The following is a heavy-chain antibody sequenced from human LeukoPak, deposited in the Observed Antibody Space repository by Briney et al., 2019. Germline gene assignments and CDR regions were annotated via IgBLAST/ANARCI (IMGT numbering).Heavy chain of an antibody. V-gene: IGHV4-31*03. CDR1: GGSISSGGYY. CDR3: ARVGVYYYDSSGYPLRPDAFDI. D-gene: IGHD3-22*01. J-gene: IGHJ3*02. CDR2: IYYSGST. Sequence: PSQTLSLTCTVSGGSISSGGYYWSWIRQHPGKGPEWIGYIYYSGSTYYNPSLKSRVTMSVDTSKNQFSLKLSSVTAADTAVYYCARVGVYYYDSSGYPLRPDAFDIWGQGTMVTVSS.